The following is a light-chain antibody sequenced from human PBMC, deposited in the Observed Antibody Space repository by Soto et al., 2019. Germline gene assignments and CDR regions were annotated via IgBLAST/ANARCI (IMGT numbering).Light chain of an antibody. CDR2: GAF. CDR3: QQYGTTLMYT. Sequence: EIVMTQSPATLSVSPGERATLSCRASQSVSSDLAWYQQKPGQAPRLLIYGAFTRATGIPTRFSGSGSGTEFTLTISSLQSEDFAVYYCQQYGTTLMYTFGQGTKLEIK. V-gene: IGKV3-15*01. CDR1: QSVSSD. J-gene: IGKJ2*01.